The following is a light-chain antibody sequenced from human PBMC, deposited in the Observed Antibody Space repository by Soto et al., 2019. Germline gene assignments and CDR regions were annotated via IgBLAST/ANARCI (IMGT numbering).Light chain of an antibody. CDR3: CSYSTSNTHNYV. Sequence: QSALTQPRSVSGSPGQSVTISCTGTSSDVGGYNYVSWYQQRPGKAPKLIIYDVNRRPSGVSDRFSASKSGDTASLTISGLQAGDEADYYCCSYSTSNTHNYVFGTGTKLTVL. CDR2: DVN. CDR1: SSDVGGYNY. V-gene: IGLV2-11*01. J-gene: IGLJ1*01.